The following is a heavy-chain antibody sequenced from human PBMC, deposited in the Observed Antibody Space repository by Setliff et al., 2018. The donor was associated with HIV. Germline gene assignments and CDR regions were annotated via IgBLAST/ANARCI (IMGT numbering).Heavy chain of an antibody. CDR1: GFSLNDNGEG. V-gene: IGHV2-5*02. CDR2: IFWDDDN. CDR3: AHLVIMPGSTWGWFDP. J-gene: IGHJ5*02. D-gene: IGHD2-8*01. Sequence: SGPTLVNPTETLTLTCTFSGFSLNDNGEGVGWIRQPPGKAPEWLALIFWDDDNRYNPSLKTRLSIRKDSSKNQVVLTMTNMDPVDTATYYCAHLVIMPGSTWGWFDPWGQGTLVTV.